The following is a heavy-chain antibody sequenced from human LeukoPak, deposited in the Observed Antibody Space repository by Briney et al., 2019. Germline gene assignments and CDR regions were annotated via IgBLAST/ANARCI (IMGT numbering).Heavy chain of an antibody. V-gene: IGHV4-59*01. J-gene: IGHJ3*02. CDR1: GGSISTYY. CDR3: ARIYYDSGAYYRSAFDI. D-gene: IGHD3-22*01. Sequence: SETLSLTCTVSGGSISTYYWSWIRQPPGKGLEWIAYIYNSGSTNSNPSLKSRVTISVDTSKNQFSLRLSSVTAADTAVYYCARIYYDSGAYYRSAFDIWGQGTMVSVSS. CDR2: IYNSGST.